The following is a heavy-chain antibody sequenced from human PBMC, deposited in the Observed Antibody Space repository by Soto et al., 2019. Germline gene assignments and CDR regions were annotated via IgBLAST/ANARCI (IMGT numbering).Heavy chain of an antibody. CDR2: ISYSGTT. CDR3: ARVWGGAFDI. CDR1: GDSISSGIYY. Sequence: PSETLSLTCTVSGDSISSGIYYWSWIRQPPGRGLERIGFISYSGTTHYSASLRSQVSISVDTSKNQFSLDLSSVTAADTAVYYCARVWGGAFDIWGQGTMVT. D-gene: IGHD3-10*01. J-gene: IGHJ3*02. V-gene: IGHV4-30-4*01.